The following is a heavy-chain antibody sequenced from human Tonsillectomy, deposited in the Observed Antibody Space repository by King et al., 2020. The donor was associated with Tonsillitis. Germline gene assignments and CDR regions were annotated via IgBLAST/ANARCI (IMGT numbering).Heavy chain of an antibody. V-gene: IGHV5-51*01. CDR1: GYTFSNYW. CDR2: VYIGDSET. J-gene: IGHJ3*02. Sequence: QLVQSGAERKKPGESLKISCKGSGYTFSNYWIGWVRQRPLRGLELVGVVYIGDSETRYSPSFQGQVTISADKSITTVYLQWSSLKASDTAMYYCASRPDGFDIWGQGTMVTVSS. CDR3: ASRPDGFDI.